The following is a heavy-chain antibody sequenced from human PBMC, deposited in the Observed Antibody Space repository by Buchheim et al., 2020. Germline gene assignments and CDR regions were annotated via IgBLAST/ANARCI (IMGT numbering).Heavy chain of an antibody. CDR3: AKREGGSSNSGY. J-gene: IGHJ4*02. CDR2: IYYNGNT. V-gene: IGHV4-39*01. Sequence: QLQLQESGPGLVKPSETLSLTCSVSGGYITSRNSYWVWIRQPPGEGLEWIGNIYYNGNTYYSPSLKSRVTISVDTSKNQFSLKLTSVTAADTAIYYCAKREGGSSNSGYWGQGTL. CDR1: GGYITSRNSY. D-gene: IGHD6-19*01.